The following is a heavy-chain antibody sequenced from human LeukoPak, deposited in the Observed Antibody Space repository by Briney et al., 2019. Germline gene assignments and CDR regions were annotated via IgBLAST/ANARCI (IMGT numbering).Heavy chain of an antibody. D-gene: IGHD3-22*01. J-gene: IGHJ4*02. V-gene: IGHV1-2*02. CDR1: GYTFTGYY. CDR3: ARGVSMVSSGYYY. CDR2: INPNSGGT. Sequence: ASVKVSCKASGYTFTGYYMHWVRQAPGQGLEWMGWINPNSGGTNFAQKFQGRVTMTRDTSISTAYMELSRLRSDDTAVYYCARGVSMVSSGYYYWGQGTLVTVSS.